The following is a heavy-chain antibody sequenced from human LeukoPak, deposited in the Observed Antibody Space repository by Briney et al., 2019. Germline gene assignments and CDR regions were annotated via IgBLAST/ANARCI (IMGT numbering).Heavy chain of an antibody. CDR3: ARGKQWLVPYYFDY. CDR1: GFTFSSYS. Sequence: PGGSLRLSCAASGFTFSSYSMNWVRQAPGKGLEWVSYIISSGSTIYYADSVKGRFTISRDNAKNSLYLQMNSLRAEDTAVYYCARGKQWLVPYYFDYWGQGTLVTVSS. V-gene: IGHV3-48*04. J-gene: IGHJ4*02. D-gene: IGHD6-19*01. CDR2: IISSGSTI.